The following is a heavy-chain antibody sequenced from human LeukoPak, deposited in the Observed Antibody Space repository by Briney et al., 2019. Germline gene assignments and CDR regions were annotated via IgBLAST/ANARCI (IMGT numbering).Heavy chain of an antibody. Sequence: ASVKVSCKVSGYTFTSYGISWVRQAPGQGLEWMGWISTYNGNTNYAQKLQGRVTMTTDTSTSAAYMELRSLRSDDTAVYYCARSEYNWNDVPASANWFDPWGQGTLVTVS. D-gene: IGHD1-1*01. CDR2: ISTYNGNT. J-gene: IGHJ5*02. V-gene: IGHV1-18*01. CDR1: GYTFTSYG. CDR3: ARSEYNWNDVPASANWFDP.